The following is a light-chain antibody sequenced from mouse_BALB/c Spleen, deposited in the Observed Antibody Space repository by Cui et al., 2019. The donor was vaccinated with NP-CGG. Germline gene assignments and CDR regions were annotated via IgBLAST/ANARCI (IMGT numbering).Light chain of an antibody. CDR1: TGAVTTNNY. J-gene: IGLJ1*01. V-gene: IGLV1*01. CDR3: ALWYSNHWV. CDR2: GTN. Sequence: QAVLTQEYALTTSPGETVTLTCRSSTGAVTTNNYANWVQEKPDHLFTGLIGGTNNRPPGVPARFSGSLIGDKAALTITGAQTEDEAMYFCALWYSNHWVFGGGTKLTVL.